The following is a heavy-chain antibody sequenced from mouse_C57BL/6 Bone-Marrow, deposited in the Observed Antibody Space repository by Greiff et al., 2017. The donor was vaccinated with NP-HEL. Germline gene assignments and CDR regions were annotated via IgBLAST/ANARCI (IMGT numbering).Heavy chain of an antibody. Sequence: QVQLQQSGPELVKPGASVKISCKASGYAFSSSWMNWVKQRPGKGLEWIGRIYPGDGDTNYNGKFKGKATLTADKSSSTAYMQLSSLTSEDSAVYFCAGNYEFAYWGKGTLVTVSA. D-gene: IGHD2-1*01. CDR2: IYPGDGDT. V-gene: IGHV1-82*01. CDR3: AGNYEFAY. J-gene: IGHJ3*01. CDR1: GYAFSSSW.